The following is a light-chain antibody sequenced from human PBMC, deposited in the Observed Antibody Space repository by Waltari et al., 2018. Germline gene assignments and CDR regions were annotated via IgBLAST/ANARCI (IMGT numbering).Light chain of an antibody. V-gene: IGLV2-14*03. J-gene: IGLJ1*01. CDR3: NSYTSSSTCV. CDR1: SGHVGTYNY. Sequence: QSALTQPAPVSGPPGQPITIPCTGTSGHVGTYNYVSWYQQHPAQAPQLMIYDVSNRPSGVSNRFSGAKSGNTASLTISGLQAEDEADYYCNSYTSSSTCVFGTGTKVTVL. CDR2: DVS.